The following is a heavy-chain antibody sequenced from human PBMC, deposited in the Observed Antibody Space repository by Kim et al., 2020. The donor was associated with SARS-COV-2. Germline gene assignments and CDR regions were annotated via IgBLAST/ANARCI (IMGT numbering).Heavy chain of an antibody. CDR3: ARRLAFTLSYSGEY. V-gene: IGHV4-39*01. J-gene: IGHJ1*01. CDR2: LSFSGKT. CDR1: GASIGSLGYF. D-gene: IGHD3-10*01. Sequence: SETLSLTCTVSGASIGSLGYFWAWIRQPPGGGLEWIASLSFSGKTYYNPSLERRVTTTFDTSKTQFSLPRTAVTAADTAVYHWARRLAFTLSYSGEY.